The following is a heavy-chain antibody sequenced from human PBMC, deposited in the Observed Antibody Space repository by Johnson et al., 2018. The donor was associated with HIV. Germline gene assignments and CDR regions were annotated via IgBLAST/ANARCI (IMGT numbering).Heavy chain of an antibody. J-gene: IGHJ3*02. V-gene: IGHV3-30*02. Sequence: QVQLVESGGGVVQPGGSLRLSCTASGFTFSNYGMHWVRQAPGKGLEWVAFIRYEGSNKFYADSVRGRFTISRDNSKNTFYLQMNSLRGEDTAVYYCAKGITIFAVKSAVDIWGQGTMVTVSS. CDR3: AKGITIFAVKSAVDI. D-gene: IGHD3-3*01. CDR1: GFTFSNYG. CDR2: IRYEGSNK.